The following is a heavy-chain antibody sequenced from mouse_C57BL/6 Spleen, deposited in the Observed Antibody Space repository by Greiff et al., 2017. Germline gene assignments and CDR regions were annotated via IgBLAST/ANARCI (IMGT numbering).Heavy chain of an antibody. CDR2: INPNNGTT. V-gene: IGHV1-39*01. CDR3: SRRLYYGNYEAMDC. J-gene: IGHJ4*01. D-gene: IGHD2-1*01. Sequence: EVQLLEPGPELVKPGASVKLSCKASGYSFTDYYMNWVKQSTGKSLEWIGEINPNNGTTSYNQKFKGKATLTVDQSSSPAYMQLNSLTSEDSAVYYWSRRLYYGNYEAMDCWGQGTSVTVSS. CDR1: GYSFTDYY.